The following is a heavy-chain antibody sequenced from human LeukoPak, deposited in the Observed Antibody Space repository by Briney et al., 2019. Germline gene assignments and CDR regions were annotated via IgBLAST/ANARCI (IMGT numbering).Heavy chain of an antibody. D-gene: IGHD5-18*01. CDR2: IIPIFGTA. CDR3: AGDKNTAMARRYYFDY. Sequence: SVKVSCKASGGSFSSHAISWVRQAPGQGLEWMGGIIPIFGTANYAEKFQGRVTITADDSTSTAYMELSSLRSEDTAVYYCAGDKNTAMARRYYFDYWGQGTLVTVSS. V-gene: IGHV1-69*13. CDR1: GGSFSSHA. J-gene: IGHJ4*02.